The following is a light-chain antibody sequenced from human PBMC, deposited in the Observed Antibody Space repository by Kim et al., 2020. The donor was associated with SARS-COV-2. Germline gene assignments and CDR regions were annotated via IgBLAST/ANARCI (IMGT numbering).Light chain of an antibody. CDR2: AAS. CDR1: QGIGND. J-gene: IGKJ4*01. V-gene: IGKV1-17*01. Sequence: DIRMTQSPSSLSASVGDRVTITCPASQGIGNDLGWYQQKPGKAPKRLMYAASSLQSGVPSRFSGSGSGTEFTLTISSLQPEDFATYYCLQHNSYPLTFGGGTKVDIK. CDR3: LQHNSYPLT.